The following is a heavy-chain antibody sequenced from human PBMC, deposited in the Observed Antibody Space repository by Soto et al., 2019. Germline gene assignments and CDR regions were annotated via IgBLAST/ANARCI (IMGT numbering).Heavy chain of an antibody. V-gene: IGHV3-23*01. CDR2: ISDGGGYT. J-gene: IGHJ4*02. Sequence: PGGSRRLSCAASGFTFSNYAMNWVRQAPGKGLEWVSGISDGGGYTYYADSVKGRLTISRDNSKNTLYLQMTSLRAEDTAVYHCAKDHFGSGSYRFDYWGQGTLVTVSS. CDR3: AKDHFGSGSYRFDY. D-gene: IGHD3-10*01. CDR1: GFTFSNYA.